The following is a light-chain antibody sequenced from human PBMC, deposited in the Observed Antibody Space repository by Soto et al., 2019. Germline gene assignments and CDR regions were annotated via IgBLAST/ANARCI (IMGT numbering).Light chain of an antibody. V-gene: IGLV2-14*01. CDR2: EVR. CDR3: SSFTNSILV. J-gene: IGLJ3*02. Sequence: QSVLTQPASVSGSPGQSITIACTGTNRDVGSYNLVSWYQQRPGEAPKLIISEVRNRPSGISYRFTGSKSGNTASLTISGLQAEDEADYYCSSFTNSILVFGGGTKLTVL. CDR1: NRDVGSYNL.